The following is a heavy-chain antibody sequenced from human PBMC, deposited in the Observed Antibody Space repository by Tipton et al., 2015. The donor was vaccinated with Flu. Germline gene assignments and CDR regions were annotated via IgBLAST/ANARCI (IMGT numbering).Heavy chain of an antibody. J-gene: IGHJ4*02. CDR3: ARESGSYGYFDY. D-gene: IGHD1-26*01. Sequence: TLSLTCTVSGGSISSYYWSWIRRPPGKGLEWIGYIYYSGSTNYNPSLKSRVTISVDTSKNQFSLKLSSVTAADTAVYYCARESGSYGYFDYWGQGTLVTVSS. CDR1: GGSISSYY. V-gene: IGHV4-59*01. CDR2: IYYSGST.